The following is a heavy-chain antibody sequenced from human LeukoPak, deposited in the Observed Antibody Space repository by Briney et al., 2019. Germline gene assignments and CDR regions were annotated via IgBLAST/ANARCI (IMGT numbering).Heavy chain of an antibody. D-gene: IGHD4-17*01. CDR1: GFTFSDYY. CDR2: ISSSGSTI. V-gene: IGHV3-11*01. Sequence: GGSLRLSCAASGFTFSDYYMSWIRQAPGKGLEWVSYISSSGSTIHYADSVKGRFTISRDNAKNSLYLQMNSLRAEDTAVYYCARVDHDYGDSYFDYWGQGTLVTVSS. J-gene: IGHJ4*02. CDR3: ARVDHDYGDSYFDY.